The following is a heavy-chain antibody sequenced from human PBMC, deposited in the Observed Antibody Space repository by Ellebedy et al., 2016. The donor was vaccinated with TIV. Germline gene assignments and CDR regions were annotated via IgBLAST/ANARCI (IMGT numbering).Heavy chain of an antibody. CDR2: INPSGGST. Sequence: AASVKVSCKASGYTFSSYHMYWVRQAPGQGLEWMGIINPSGGSTEYAPKFQGRLTMTRDTSTSTVYTGLRSLRSDDTAVYYCARVAITTPGTDYWGQGTLVTVSS. J-gene: IGHJ4*02. V-gene: IGHV1-46*01. CDR1: GYTFSSYH. CDR3: ARVAITTPGTDY. D-gene: IGHD6-13*01.